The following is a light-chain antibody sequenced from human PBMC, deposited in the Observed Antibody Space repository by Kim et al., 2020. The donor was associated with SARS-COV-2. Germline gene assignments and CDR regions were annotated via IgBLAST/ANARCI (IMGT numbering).Light chain of an antibody. CDR2: DAS. V-gene: IGKV3-20*01. Sequence: PGERATLSCRASQSVSSNYLAWYQQKPGQAPRLLMYDASTRATGIPDRFSGSGSGTDLTLTISRLEPEDFAVYYCQQYGTSPPWTFGQGTKVDIK. CDR1: QSVSSNY. CDR3: QQYGTSPPWT. J-gene: IGKJ1*01.